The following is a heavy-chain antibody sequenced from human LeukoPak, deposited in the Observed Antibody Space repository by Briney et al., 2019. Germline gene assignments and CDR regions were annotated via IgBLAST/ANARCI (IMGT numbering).Heavy chain of an antibody. Sequence: VGSLSLSCAASGFTFSSCWMSWVRQAPGKGLEWVANIKQDGSEKYYVDSVKGRFTISRDNAKNSLYLQMNSLRAEDTAVYDCARAYCSRTSCFFLHFDYWGQGTLVTVSS. CDR2: IKQDGSEK. CDR1: GFTFSSCW. J-gene: IGHJ4*02. V-gene: IGHV3-7*01. D-gene: IGHD2-2*01. CDR3: ARAYCSRTSCFFLHFDY.